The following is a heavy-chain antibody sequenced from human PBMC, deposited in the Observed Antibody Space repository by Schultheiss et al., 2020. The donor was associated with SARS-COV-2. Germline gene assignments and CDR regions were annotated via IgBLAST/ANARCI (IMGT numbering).Heavy chain of an antibody. Sequence: GGSLRLSCAASGFTLSSYTMHWVRQAPGKGLEWVALISHDGKIQFHTDSVKGRFDISRDNSKNTVHLQMNSLRAEDTALYYCARVWGSGSSDYWGQGTLVTVSS. CDR2: ISHDGKIQ. CDR3: ARVWGSGSSDY. J-gene: IGHJ4*02. D-gene: IGHD3-10*01. V-gene: IGHV3-30*09. CDR1: GFTLSSYT.